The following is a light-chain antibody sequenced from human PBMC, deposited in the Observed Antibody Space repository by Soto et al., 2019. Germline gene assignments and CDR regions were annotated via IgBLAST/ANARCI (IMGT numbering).Light chain of an antibody. CDR2: DVS. CDR1: SSDVGSYNS. CDR3: SSYTHRTTLV. J-gene: IGLJ2*01. V-gene: IGLV2-18*03. Sequence: QSVLTQPPSVSGSPGQSVTISCTGTSSDVGSYNSVSWYQQPPGTAPKLMIYDVSNRPSGVPDRFSGSKSGNTASLTTSGLQAEDEADYYCSSYTHRTTLVFGGGTKLTVL.